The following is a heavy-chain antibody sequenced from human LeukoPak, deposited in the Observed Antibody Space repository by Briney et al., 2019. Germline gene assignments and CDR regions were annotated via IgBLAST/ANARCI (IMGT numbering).Heavy chain of an antibody. D-gene: IGHD4-17*01. Sequence: PGRSLRLSCAASGFNFNTYAMHWVRQAPAKGLEWVAVISYDGSHKYYADSVMGRFAVSRDNSKNTVYLQMNGLRTEDTAVYYCTRGTYGDLLDYWGQGALVTVSS. CDR1: GFNFNTYA. J-gene: IGHJ4*02. CDR3: TRGTYGDLLDY. CDR2: ISYDGSHK. V-gene: IGHV3-30*09.